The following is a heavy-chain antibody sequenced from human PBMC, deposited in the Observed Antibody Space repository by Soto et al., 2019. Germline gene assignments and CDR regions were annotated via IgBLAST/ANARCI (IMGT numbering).Heavy chain of an antibody. V-gene: IGHV4-61*01. CDR2: IYYSGST. Sequence: PSDTLSLTCTVSGGSVSSGSYYWSWIRQPPGKGLEWIGYIYYSGSTNYNPSLKSRVTISVDTSKNQFSLKLSSVTAADTAVYYCARDGLGLDYWGQGTLVNVS. CDR3: ARDGLGLDY. D-gene: IGHD6-6*01. J-gene: IGHJ4*02. CDR1: GGSVSSGSYY.